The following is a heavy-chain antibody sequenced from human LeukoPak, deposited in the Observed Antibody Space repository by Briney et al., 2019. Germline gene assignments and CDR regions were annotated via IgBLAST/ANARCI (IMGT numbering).Heavy chain of an antibody. J-gene: IGHJ4*02. Sequence: QPGGSLRLSCAASGFIFSNYVMNWVRQAPGKGLEWVSTISGRGGTTNYADFVKGRFTISRDNSKSTLYLQMNSLRAEDTAVYYCATDPATVGITTRDFWGQGTLVTVSS. CDR2: ISGRGGTT. D-gene: IGHD1-26*01. V-gene: IGHV3-23*01. CDR3: ATDPATVGITTRDF. CDR1: GFIFSNYV.